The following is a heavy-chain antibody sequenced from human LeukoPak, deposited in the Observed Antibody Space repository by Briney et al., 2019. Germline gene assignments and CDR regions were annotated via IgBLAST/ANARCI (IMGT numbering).Heavy chain of an antibody. CDR3: ASPKGVLRFLEWLALDY. Sequence: GGSLRLSCAASGFTFSSYAMHWVRQAPGKGLEWVAVISYDGSNKYYADSVKGRFTISRDNSKNTLYLQMNSLRSEDTAVYYCASPKGVLRFLEWLALDYWGQGTLVTVSS. CDR2: ISYDGSNK. CDR1: GFTFSSYA. J-gene: IGHJ4*02. V-gene: IGHV3-30*04. D-gene: IGHD3-3*01.